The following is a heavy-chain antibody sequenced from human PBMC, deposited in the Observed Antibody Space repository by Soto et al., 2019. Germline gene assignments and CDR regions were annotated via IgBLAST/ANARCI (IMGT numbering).Heavy chain of an antibody. D-gene: IGHD3-22*01. CDR1: GGSISSGDYY. Sequence: SETLSLTCTVSGGSISSGDYYWSWIRQPPGKGLEWIGYIYYSGSTYYNPSLKSRVTISVDTSKNQFYLKLSSVTAADTAVYYCDRSSGYYPWYFDYWGQGTKVTVSS. CDR3: DRSSGYYPWYFDY. V-gene: IGHV4-30-4*01. CDR2: IYYSGST. J-gene: IGHJ4*02.